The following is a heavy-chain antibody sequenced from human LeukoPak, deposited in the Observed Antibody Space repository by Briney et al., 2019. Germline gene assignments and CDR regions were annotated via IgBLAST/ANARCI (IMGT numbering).Heavy chain of an antibody. J-gene: IGHJ3*02. CDR2: ISYDGSNK. D-gene: IGHD3-3*01. V-gene: IGHV3-30-3*01. CDR3: ARAAIFGVPSHAFDI. CDR1: GFTFSSYA. Sequence: TGGSLRLSCAASGFTFSSYAMHWVRQAPGKGLEWVAVISYDGSNKYYADSVKGRFTISRDNSKNTLYLQMNSLRAEDTAVYYCARAAIFGVPSHAFDIWGQGTMVTVSS.